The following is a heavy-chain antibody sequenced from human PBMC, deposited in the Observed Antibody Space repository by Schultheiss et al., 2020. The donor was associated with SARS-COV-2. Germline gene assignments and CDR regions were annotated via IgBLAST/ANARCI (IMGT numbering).Heavy chain of an antibody. J-gene: IGHJ4*02. CDR1: GYSFSGYA. CDR3: AREASGRWIDY. D-gene: IGHD2-15*01. Sequence: GGSLRLSCAASGYSFSGYAMSWVRQAPGKGLEWVSGISGSGSSQFYADSVKGRFTISRDNSKNTLYLQMNSLRAEDTAVYYCAREASGRWIDYWGQGTLVTVSS. V-gene: IGHV3-23*01. CDR2: ISGSGSSQ.